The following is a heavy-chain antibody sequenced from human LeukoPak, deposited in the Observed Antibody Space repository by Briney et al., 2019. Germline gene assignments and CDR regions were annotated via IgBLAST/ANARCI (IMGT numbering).Heavy chain of an antibody. CDR3: ARGPVTMVRGVTDY. CDR2: ISSSSSTI. Sequence: GRSLRLSCAASGFTLSSYNMNWVRQAPGKGLEWVSYISSSSSTIYYADSVKGRFTISRDNAKNSLYLQMNSLRDEDTAVYYCARGPVTMVRGVTDYWGQGTLVTVSS. J-gene: IGHJ4*02. V-gene: IGHV3-48*02. D-gene: IGHD3-10*01. CDR1: GFTLSSYN.